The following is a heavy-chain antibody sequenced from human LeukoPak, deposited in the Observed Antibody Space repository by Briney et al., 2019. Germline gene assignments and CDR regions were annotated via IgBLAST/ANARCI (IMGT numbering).Heavy chain of an antibody. CDR3: VKGGTGHLEY. Sequence: SETLSLTCTVSGGSISSGGYYWSWIRQHPGKGLEWIGYIYYSGSTYYNPSLKSRVTISVDKSKNQFSLKLNSVTAADTAVYWCVKGGTGHLEYWGQGVLVTVSS. V-gene: IGHV4-31*09. CDR2: IYYSGST. D-gene: IGHD1-1*01. J-gene: IGHJ4*02. CDR1: GGSISSGGYY.